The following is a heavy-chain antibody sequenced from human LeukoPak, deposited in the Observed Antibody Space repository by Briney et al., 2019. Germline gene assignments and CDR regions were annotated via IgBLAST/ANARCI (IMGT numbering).Heavy chain of an antibody. D-gene: IGHD6-19*01. CDR2: ISGSGGST. Sequence: GGSLRLSCAASGFTFSSYGMSWVRQAPGKGLEWVSAISGSGGSTYYADSVKGRFTISRDNSKNTLYLQMNSLRAEDTAVYYCARVGAVAGGFDIWGQGTMVTVSS. V-gene: IGHV3-23*01. J-gene: IGHJ3*02. CDR3: ARVGAVAGGFDI. CDR1: GFTFSSYG.